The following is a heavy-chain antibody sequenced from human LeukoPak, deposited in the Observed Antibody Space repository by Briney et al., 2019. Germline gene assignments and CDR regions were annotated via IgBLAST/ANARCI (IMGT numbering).Heavy chain of an antibody. CDR3: ARGPRYSSWMTSYYYYMDV. Sequence: PGGSLRLSCAASGFTFSSYSMNWVRQAPGKGLEWVSSISSSSSYIYYADSVKGRFTISRDNAKNSLYLQMNSLRAEDTAVYYCARGPRYSSWMTSYYYYMDVWGKGTTVTVSS. CDR1: GFTFSSYS. V-gene: IGHV3-21*01. D-gene: IGHD6-19*01. J-gene: IGHJ6*03. CDR2: ISSSSSYI.